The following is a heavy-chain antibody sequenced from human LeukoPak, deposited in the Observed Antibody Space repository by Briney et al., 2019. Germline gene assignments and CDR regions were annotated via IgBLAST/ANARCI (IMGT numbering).Heavy chain of an antibody. CDR2: IYYSGST. Sequence: SETLSLTCTVSGGSISSYYWSWIRQPPGKGLEWTGYIYYSGSTNYNPSLKSRVTISVDTSKNQFSLKLSSVTAADTAVYYCARVKWEQLVDYWGQGTLVTVSS. D-gene: IGHD6-6*01. V-gene: IGHV4-59*01. CDR3: ARVKWEQLVDY. CDR1: GGSISSYY. J-gene: IGHJ4*02.